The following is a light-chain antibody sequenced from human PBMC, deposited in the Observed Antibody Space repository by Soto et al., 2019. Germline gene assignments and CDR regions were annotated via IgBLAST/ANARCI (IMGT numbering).Light chain of an antibody. CDR2: DAS. J-gene: IGKJ1*01. CDR1: QSVTNS. V-gene: IGKV3-11*01. CDR3: QQYGSSPTT. Sequence: EIVLTQSPATLSLSPGERATLSCRASQSVTNSLAWYQQKPGQAPRLLVYDASNRATGIPTRFSGSGSGTDFTLTISNLEPEDFAVYFCQQYGSSPTTFGQGTKVDIK.